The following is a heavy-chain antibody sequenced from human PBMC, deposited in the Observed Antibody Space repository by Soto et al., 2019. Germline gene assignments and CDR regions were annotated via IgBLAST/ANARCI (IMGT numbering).Heavy chain of an antibody. CDR2: IYYSGST. D-gene: IGHD2-15*01. CDR3: ARDGVRFGGGGSCYCFYYDGIDV. CDR1: GGSISSSSYY. J-gene: IGHJ6*02. Sequence: SETLSLTCTVSGGSISSSSYYWGWIRQPPGKGLEWIGRIYYSGSTYYNPSLKSRVTISVETSKNQFPLQLSSLTAADTAVYYCARDGVRFGGGGSCYCFYYDGIDVWGQGTTVTVSS. V-gene: IGHV4-39*06.